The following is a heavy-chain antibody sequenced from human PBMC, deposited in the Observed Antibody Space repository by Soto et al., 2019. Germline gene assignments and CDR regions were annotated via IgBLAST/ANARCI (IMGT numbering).Heavy chain of an antibody. CDR2: NSYDGTNK. D-gene: IGHD4-17*01. V-gene: IGHV3-30*18. CDR3: AKDLQSYGDYDYYCYGMDV. J-gene: IGHJ6*02. CDR1: GFTFSTYG. Sequence: QVQLVESGGGEVQPGRSLTISCAASGFTFSTYGMHWVRQTLGKGLEWVAVNSYDGTNKFYSDSVKGRFTISRDNFKNTLTLQMNSLRADDTAVYSCAKDLQSYGDYDYYCYGMDVWGLGTRVTVPS.